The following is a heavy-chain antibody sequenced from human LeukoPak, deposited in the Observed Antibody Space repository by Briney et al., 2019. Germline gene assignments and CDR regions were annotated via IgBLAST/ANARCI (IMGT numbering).Heavy chain of an antibody. CDR2: ISDNGGRS. CDR3: ATRYYFDY. CDR1: GFTFSNYA. J-gene: IGHJ4*02. Sequence: GGSLRLSCAASGFTFSNYAMCWVRQAPGKGLEWVSAISDNGGRSFYADSVKGRFTISRDNSKNTLYLQMNSLRAEDTAVYYCATRYYFDYWGQGALVTVSS. V-gene: IGHV3-23*01.